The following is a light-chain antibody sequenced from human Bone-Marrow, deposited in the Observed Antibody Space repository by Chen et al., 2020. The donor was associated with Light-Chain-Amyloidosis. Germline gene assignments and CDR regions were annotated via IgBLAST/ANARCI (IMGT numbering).Light chain of an antibody. Sequence: QSALTQPASVSGSPGQSITISSTGTSSDIGDYNYVSWYQQHPGKAPKLMIYDVSNRPSGVSDRFSGSKSGVTASLTISGLQAEDEADYFCSSYTSSSTRVFGGGTKLTVL. V-gene: IGLV2-14*01. J-gene: IGLJ3*02. CDR2: DVS. CDR3: SSYTSSSTRV. CDR1: SSDIGDYNY.